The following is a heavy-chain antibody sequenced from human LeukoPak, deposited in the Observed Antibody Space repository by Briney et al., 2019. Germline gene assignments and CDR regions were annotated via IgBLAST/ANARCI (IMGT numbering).Heavy chain of an antibody. CDR2: IYYSGST. D-gene: IGHD3-10*01. J-gene: IGHJ4*02. Sequence: SETLSLTCTVSGGSISSSSYYWGWIRQPPGKGLEWIGSIYYSGSTYYNPSLKSRVTISVDTSKNHFSLKLSSVTAADTAVYYCARGGITMVRGVNHFDYWGQGTLVTVSS. CDR1: GGSISSSSYY. CDR3: ARGGITMVRGVNHFDY. V-gene: IGHV4-39*02.